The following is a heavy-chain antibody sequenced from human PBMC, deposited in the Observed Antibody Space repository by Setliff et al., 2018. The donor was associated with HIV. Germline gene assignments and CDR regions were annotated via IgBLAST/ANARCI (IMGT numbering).Heavy chain of an antibody. Sequence: PSETLSLTCTVSGGSISSSSYYWGWIRQPPGKGLEWIGSIYYSGSTYYNPSLKSRVTISVDTSKNQFSLKLSSVTAADTAVYYCARLSYSSGWYYFDYWGQGTLVIVSS. CDR1: GGSISSSSYY. V-gene: IGHV4-39*01. CDR2: IYYSGST. D-gene: IGHD6-19*01. CDR3: ARLSYSSGWYYFDY. J-gene: IGHJ4*02.